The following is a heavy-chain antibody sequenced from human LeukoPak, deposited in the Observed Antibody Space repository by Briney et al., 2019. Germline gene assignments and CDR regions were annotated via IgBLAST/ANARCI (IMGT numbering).Heavy chain of an antibody. Sequence: SETLSLTCAVYGGSFSGYYWSWIRQPPGKGLEWIGEINHSGSTNYNPSLKSRVTISVDTSKNQFSLKLSSVTAADTAVYYCARRRATGFGYYYYMDVWGKGTTVTISS. V-gene: IGHV4-34*01. J-gene: IGHJ6*03. CDR2: INHSGST. CDR1: GGSFSGYY. D-gene: IGHD3-9*01. CDR3: ARRRATGFGYYYYMDV.